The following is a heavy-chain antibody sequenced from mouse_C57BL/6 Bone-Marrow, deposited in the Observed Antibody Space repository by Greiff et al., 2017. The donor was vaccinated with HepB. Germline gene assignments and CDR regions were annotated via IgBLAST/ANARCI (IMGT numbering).Heavy chain of an antibody. CDR1: GFNIKNTY. CDR3: ARYDGYSWYFDV. D-gene: IGHD2-3*01. V-gene: IGHV14-3*01. Sequence: VLLVESVAELVRPGASVKLSCTASGFNIKNTYMHWVKQRPEQGLEWIGRIDPANGNTKYAPKFQGKATITADTSSNTAYLQLSSLTSEDTAIYYCARYDGYSWYFDVWGTGTTVTVSS. CDR2: IDPANGNT. J-gene: IGHJ1*03.